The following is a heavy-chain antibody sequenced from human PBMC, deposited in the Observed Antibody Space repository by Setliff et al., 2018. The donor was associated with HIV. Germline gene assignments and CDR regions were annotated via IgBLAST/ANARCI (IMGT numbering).Heavy chain of an antibody. D-gene: IGHD1-1*01. Sequence: GGSLRLSCAASGFTFGDYGLGWVRQAPGKGLEWVSGISWNGRTTNYADSVKGRFTISRDNAKISLYLQMSILRVEDTASYYCARDPTGSGGRPDAFDIWGQGTMVTVSS. V-gene: IGHV3-20*04. J-gene: IGHJ3*02. CDR1: GFTFGDYG. CDR3: ARDPTGSGGRPDAFDI. CDR2: ISWNGRTT.